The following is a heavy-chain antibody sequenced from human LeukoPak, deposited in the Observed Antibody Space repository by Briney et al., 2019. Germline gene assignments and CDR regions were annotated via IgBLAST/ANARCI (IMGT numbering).Heavy chain of an antibody. CDR3: ARSIFYYYYGIDV. Sequence: SWIRQPPGKALEWIGYIYYSGSIYSNPSLKSRVTISEDTSKNQFSLRLSSVTAADTAVYYCARSIFYYYYGIDVWGQGTTVTVSS. D-gene: IGHD2-21*01. V-gene: IGHV4-30-4*08. CDR2: IYYSGSI. J-gene: IGHJ6*02.